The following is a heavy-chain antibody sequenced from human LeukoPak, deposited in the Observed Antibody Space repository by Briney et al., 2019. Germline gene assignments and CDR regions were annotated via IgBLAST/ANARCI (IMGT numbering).Heavy chain of an antibody. CDR3: ARLSTGLYGLRAFDI. Sequence: SETPSLTCTVSGGSISSYYWSWIRQPPGRGLEWIGNIYKSGSTNYNPSLKSRVPMSVDTSKNQFSLRLNSVTAADTAVYYCARLSTGLYGLRAFDIWSQGTMVTVSS. V-gene: IGHV4-59*08. CDR1: GGSISSYY. D-gene: IGHD1-1*01. J-gene: IGHJ3*02. CDR2: IYKSGST.